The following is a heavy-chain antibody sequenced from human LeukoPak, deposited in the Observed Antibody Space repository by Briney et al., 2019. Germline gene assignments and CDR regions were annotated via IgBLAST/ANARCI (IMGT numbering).Heavy chain of an antibody. V-gene: IGHV3-30*18. J-gene: IGHJ4*02. D-gene: IGHD1-26*01. CDR2: ISYDETNN. Sequence: PGRSLRLSCAASGFSFSDYAIHWVRQAPGKGLEWVALISYDETNNYYADSVKGRFTISRDNSKNTVYLQMNSLRPEDTAVYYCAKKTSIVGAFDYWGQGTLVTVSS. CDR3: AKKTSIVGAFDY. CDR1: GFSFSDYA.